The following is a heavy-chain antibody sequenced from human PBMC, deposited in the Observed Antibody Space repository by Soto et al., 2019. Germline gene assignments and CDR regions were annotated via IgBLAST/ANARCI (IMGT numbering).Heavy chain of an antibody. CDR3: ARAPDYSDYAYFQY. D-gene: IGHD4-17*01. V-gene: IGHV1-46*01. Sequence: ASVKVSCKASGYTFTSYAMHWVRQAPGQGLEWMGIINPNGGSTGYAQKFQGRVTMTRDMSTGTVYMDLTSLTSEDTAVYYCARAPDYSDYAYFQYWGQGTPVTVYS. J-gene: IGHJ1*01. CDR1: GYTFTSYA. CDR2: INPNGGST.